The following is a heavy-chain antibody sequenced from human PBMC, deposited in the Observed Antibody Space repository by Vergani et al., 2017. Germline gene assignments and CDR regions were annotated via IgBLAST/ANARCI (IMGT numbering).Heavy chain of an antibody. CDR2: ISSSSSTI. V-gene: IGHV3-48*04. Sequence: EVQLVESGGGLVQPGGSLRLSCAASGFTFSSYSMNWVRQAPGKGLEWVSYISSSSSTIYYADSVKGRFTISRDNAKHSLYLKMNSLRAEDTAVYYCARMPTYSSSWYGFDYWGQGTLVTVSS. CDR1: GFTFSSYS. CDR3: ARMPTYSSSWYGFDY. D-gene: IGHD6-13*01. J-gene: IGHJ4*02.